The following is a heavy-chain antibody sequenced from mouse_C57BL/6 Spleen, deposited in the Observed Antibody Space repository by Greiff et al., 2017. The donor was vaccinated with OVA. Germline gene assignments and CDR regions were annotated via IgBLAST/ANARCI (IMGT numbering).Heavy chain of an antibody. Sequence: VQLKQSGPELVKPGASVKISCKASGYSFTDYNMNWVKQSNGKSLEWIGVINPNYGTTSYNQKFKGKATLTVDQSSSTAYMQLNSLTSEDSAVYYCAREGLYDGYYRFAYWGQGTLVTVSA. CDR2: INPNYGTT. CDR1: GYSFTDYN. J-gene: IGHJ3*01. D-gene: IGHD2-3*01. V-gene: IGHV1-39*01. CDR3: AREGLYDGYYRFAY.